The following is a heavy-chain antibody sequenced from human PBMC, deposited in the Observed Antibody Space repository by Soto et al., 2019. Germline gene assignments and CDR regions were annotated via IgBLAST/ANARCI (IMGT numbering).Heavy chain of an antibody. CDR3: ANLWGDGCNLGQDYNGMDV. CDR2: IWYDGSLQ. J-gene: IGHJ6*02. Sequence: QVQMVESGGGVVQPGRSLRLSCAASGFSFENYGMHWVRQAPGRGLEWVAIIWYDGSLQYYAAAVKGRFTISRDNSKKTLYLEMNSLRAEDTAVYYCANLWGDGCNLGQDYNGMDVWGQGTTVIVSS. V-gene: IGHV3-33*06. CDR1: GFSFENYG. D-gene: IGHD3-10*01.